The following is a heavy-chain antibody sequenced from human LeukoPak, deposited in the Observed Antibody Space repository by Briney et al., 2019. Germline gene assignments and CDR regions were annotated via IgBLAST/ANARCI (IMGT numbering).Heavy chain of an antibody. D-gene: IGHD4-17*01. V-gene: IGHV3-74*01. CDR2: INSDGSST. J-gene: IGHJ5*02. Sequence: GGSLRLSCAASGFIFSSNRMHWVRQPPGKGLVWVSRINSDGSSTSYADSVKGRFTISRDNAKNTLYLQMNSLRAEDTAVYYRARETTVTGWFDPWGQGTLVTVSS. CDR3: ARETTVTGWFDP. CDR1: GFIFSSNR.